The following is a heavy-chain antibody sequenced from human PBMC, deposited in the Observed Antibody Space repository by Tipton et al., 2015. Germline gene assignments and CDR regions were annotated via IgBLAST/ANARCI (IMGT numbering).Heavy chain of an antibody. CDR1: GGPISGYY. V-gene: IGHV4-59*01. CDR2: IFNRQNI. Sequence: TLSLTCTVSGGPISGYYWTWMRRPPGKGLEWIGYIFNRQNIKYNPSLKSRVTISIDMSRKQFSLKLRSVTAADTAVYYCARADAALDYWGQGTLVTVSS. CDR3: ARADAALDY. D-gene: IGHD6-25*01. J-gene: IGHJ4*02.